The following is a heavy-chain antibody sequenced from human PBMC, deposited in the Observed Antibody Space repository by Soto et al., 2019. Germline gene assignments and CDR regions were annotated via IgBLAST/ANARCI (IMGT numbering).Heavy chain of an antibody. V-gene: IGHV4-59*01. J-gene: IGHJ3*02. D-gene: IGHD3-22*01. CDR3: ARDQDYYDSSGSDAFDI. Sequence: QVQLQESGPGLVKPSETLSLTCTVSGGSISSYYWSWIRQPPGKGLEWIGYIYYSGSTNYNPSLKSRVTISVDTSKNQFSLKLSSVTAADTAVYYCARDQDYYDSSGSDAFDIWGQGTMVTVSS. CDR2: IYYSGST. CDR1: GGSISSYY.